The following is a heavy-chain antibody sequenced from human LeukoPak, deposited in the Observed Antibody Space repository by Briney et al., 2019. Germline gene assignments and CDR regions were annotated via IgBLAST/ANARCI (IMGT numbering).Heavy chain of an antibody. D-gene: IGHD2-2*01. J-gene: IGHJ5*02. V-gene: IGHV4-39*07. Sequence: SETLSLTCTVSGGSISSSSHYWGWIRQPPGKGLEWIGSMYYRGSTYHNPSLKSRVTISVDTSKNQFSLKLSSVTAADTAVYYCARDGESLYQLDVITIMNWFDPWGQGTLVTVSS. CDR1: GGSISSSSHY. CDR2: MYYRGST. CDR3: ARDGESLYQLDVITIMNWFDP.